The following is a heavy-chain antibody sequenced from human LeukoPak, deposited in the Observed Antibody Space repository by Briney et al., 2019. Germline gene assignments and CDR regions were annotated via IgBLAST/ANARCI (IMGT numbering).Heavy chain of an antibody. V-gene: IGHV4-39*01. J-gene: IGHJ4*02. CDR1: AGSISSSSYY. D-gene: IGHD2-2*01. CDR3: ARQLGYCSSTSCYADKVDY. Sequence: SETLSLTCTGSAGSISSSSYYWHWIRQPPGKMLEWIGSIYYSASTYHNPPLKSRVNISVATSKNQSSLKLSSVTAADTAVYYCARQLGYCSSTSCYADKVDYWGQGTLVTVSS. CDR2: IYYSAST.